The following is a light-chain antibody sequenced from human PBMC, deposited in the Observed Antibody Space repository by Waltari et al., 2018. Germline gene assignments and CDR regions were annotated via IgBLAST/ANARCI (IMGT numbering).Light chain of an antibody. Sequence: SYELTQPSSVSVSPGQTARITCSGDVLAKKYARWLQQKPGQAPVLVIYNVSERPSGIPERFPGSSSGTTVTLTISGAQVEDETDYYCYSAAASNVGVFGGGTKVTIL. CDR1: VLAKKY. CDR3: YSAAASNVGV. V-gene: IGLV3-27*01. J-gene: IGLJ2*01. CDR2: NVS.